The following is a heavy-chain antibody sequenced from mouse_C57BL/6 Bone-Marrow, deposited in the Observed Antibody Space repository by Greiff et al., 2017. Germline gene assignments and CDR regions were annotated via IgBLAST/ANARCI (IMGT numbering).Heavy chain of an antibody. CDR2: IYPGSGST. Sequence: QVQLQQPGAELVKPGASVKMSCKASGYTFTSYWITWVKQRPGQGLEWIGDIYPGSGSTNYNEKFKGKATLTVDTSSSTAYMQLSSLTSEDSAVYYCARYYYGSSSFDVWGTGTTVTVSS. CDR3: ARYYYGSSSFDV. D-gene: IGHD1-1*01. V-gene: IGHV1-55*01. J-gene: IGHJ1*03. CDR1: GYTFTSYW.